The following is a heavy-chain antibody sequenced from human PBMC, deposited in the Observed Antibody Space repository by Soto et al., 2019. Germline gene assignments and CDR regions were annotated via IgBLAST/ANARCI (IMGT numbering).Heavy chain of an antibody. CDR2: IYYSGST. CDR1: GGASVGRGYY. V-gene: IGHV4-31*11. CDR3: ERLDI. Sequence: SETQSLPWGVSGGASVGRGYYWSWIRQDPGKGLEWIGYIYYSGSTYYNPSLKSRVTISVDTSKNPFSLKLSSVNAADTAVYYWERLDIWGQGTMVTVS. J-gene: IGHJ3*02.